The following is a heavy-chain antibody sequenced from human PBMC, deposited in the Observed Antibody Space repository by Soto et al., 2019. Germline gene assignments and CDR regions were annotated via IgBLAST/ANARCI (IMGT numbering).Heavy chain of an antibody. CDR3: AKSCKRYSGSRDAFDI. J-gene: IGHJ3*02. CDR2: ISWNSGSI. D-gene: IGHD1-26*01. CDR1: GFTFDDYA. Sequence: EVQLVESGGGLVQPGRSLRLSCAASGFTFDDYAMHWVRQAPGKGLEWVSGISWNSGSIGYADSVKGRFTISRDNAKNSLYLQMNSLRAEDTALYYCAKSCKRYSGSRDAFDIWGQGTMVTVSS. V-gene: IGHV3-9*01.